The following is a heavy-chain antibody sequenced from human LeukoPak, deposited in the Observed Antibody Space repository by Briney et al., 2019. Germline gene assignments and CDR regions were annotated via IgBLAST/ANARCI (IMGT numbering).Heavy chain of an antibody. Sequence: SETLSLTCTVSGGSISSYYWSWIRQPAGKGLEWIGRIYTSGSTNYNPSLKSRVTMSVDTSKNQFSLKLSSVTAADTAVYYCARDPNVLRFLEWHHSYYYYGVDVWGQGTTVTVSS. CDR2: IYTSGST. CDR3: ARDPNVLRFLEWHHSYYYYGVDV. CDR1: GGSISSYY. V-gene: IGHV4-4*07. J-gene: IGHJ6*02. D-gene: IGHD3-3*01.